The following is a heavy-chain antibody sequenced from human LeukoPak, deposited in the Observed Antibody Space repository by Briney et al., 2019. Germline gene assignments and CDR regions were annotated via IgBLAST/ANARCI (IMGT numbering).Heavy chain of an antibody. CDR2: IIPLLGTP. CDR1: GGTFTNYA. Sequence: SVKVSCKASGGTFTNYAISWVRQAPAQGIEWMGGIIPLLGTPNYAQKFQGRVTITADDSTSTAYMELTSLRSEDTAVYYCAEDSSMVTTRAPYYYYYLDVWGQGTTVTVSS. D-gene: IGHD4-17*01. CDR3: AEDSSMVTTRAPYYYYYLDV. V-gene: IGHV1-69*01. J-gene: IGHJ6*02.